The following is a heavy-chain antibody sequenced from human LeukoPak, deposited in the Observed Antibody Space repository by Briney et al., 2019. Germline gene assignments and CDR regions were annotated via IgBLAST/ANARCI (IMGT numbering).Heavy chain of an antibody. CDR2: IYYSGST. J-gene: IGHJ5*02. V-gene: IGHV4-31*03. CDR1: GGSISSGGYY. D-gene: IGHD5-12*01. CDR3: ARGVATSTTVWFDP. Sequence: PSETLSLTCLVSGGSISSGGYYWSWIRQHPGKGLEWIGYIYYSGSTYYNPSLKSRVTISVDTSKNQFSLKLSSVTAADTAVYYCARGVATSTTVWFDPWGQGTLVTVSS.